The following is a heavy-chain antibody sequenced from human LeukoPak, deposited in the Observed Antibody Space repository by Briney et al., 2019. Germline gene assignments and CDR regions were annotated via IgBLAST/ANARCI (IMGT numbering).Heavy chain of an antibody. V-gene: IGHV4-34*01. CDR2: INHSGST. D-gene: IGHD6-19*01. CDR1: GGSFSGYY. J-gene: IGHJ5*02. CDR3: ARGRRQWLVEASWFDP. Sequence: SETLSLTCAVYGGSFSGYYWSWIRQPPGKGLEWIGEINHSGSTNYNPSLKSRVTISVDTSKNQFSLKLSSVTAAGTAVYYCARGRRQWLVEASWFDPWGQGTLVTVSS.